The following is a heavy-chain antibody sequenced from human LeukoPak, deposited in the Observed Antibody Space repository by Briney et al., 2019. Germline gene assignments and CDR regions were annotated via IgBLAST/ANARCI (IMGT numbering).Heavy chain of an antibody. Sequence: GGTLRLSCAASGFTFSSYGMSWVRQAPGKGLEWVSSISSTGGTTYYADSVKGRFTISRDNSKNTLYLQMNSLRAEDTAVYYCARWDYYGSGSYLGYWGQGTLVTVSS. V-gene: IGHV3-23*01. CDR3: ARWDYYGSGSYLGY. CDR1: GFTFSSYG. J-gene: IGHJ4*02. D-gene: IGHD3-10*01. CDR2: ISSTGGTT.